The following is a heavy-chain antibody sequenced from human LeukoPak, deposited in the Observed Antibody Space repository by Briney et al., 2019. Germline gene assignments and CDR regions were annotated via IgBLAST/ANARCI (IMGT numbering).Heavy chain of an antibody. CDR3: AREIHWSFLLAD. Sequence: GGSLRLSCAASGFPFSTYSMRWVRPAPGKGLEWVANIDQDGSEKYNVDSVKGRFTISRDNAKNSLYLQINSLRAEDTAIYYCAREIHWSFLLADWGKGTTVTVNS. V-gene: IGHV3-7*01. D-gene: IGHD1-1*01. CDR2: IDQDGSEK. J-gene: IGHJ6*04. CDR1: GFPFSTYS.